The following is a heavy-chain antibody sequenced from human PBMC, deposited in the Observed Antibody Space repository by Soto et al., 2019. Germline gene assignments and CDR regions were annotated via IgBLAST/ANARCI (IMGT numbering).Heavy chain of an antibody. Sequence: EVQLVESGGGLVQPGGSLRLSCAASGFTFSSYEMNWVRQAPGKGLEWVSYISSSGSTIYYADSVKGRFTISRDNANNSLYLQMNSLRAEDTAVYYCARCVVVSYYYYYGMDVWGQGTTFTVSS. J-gene: IGHJ6*02. V-gene: IGHV3-48*03. CDR2: ISSSGSTI. CDR1: GFTFSSYE. D-gene: IGHD3-22*01. CDR3: ARCVVVSYYYYYGMDV.